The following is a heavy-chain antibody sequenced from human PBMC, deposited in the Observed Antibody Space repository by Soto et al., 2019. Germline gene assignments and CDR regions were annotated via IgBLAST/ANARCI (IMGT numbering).Heavy chain of an antibody. V-gene: IGHV3-48*02. CDR2: ISSGSAAI. J-gene: IGHJ3*02. CDR1: GFTFSSYS. CDR3: ARGSDAFDI. Sequence: EVQLVESGGGLVQPGGSLRLSCAASGFTFSSYSMNWVRQAPGKGLEWVSYISSGSAAIYYADSVKGRFTISRDNAKHSLYLQMNSLRDEDTDVYCCARGSDAFDIWGQGTMLTVSS.